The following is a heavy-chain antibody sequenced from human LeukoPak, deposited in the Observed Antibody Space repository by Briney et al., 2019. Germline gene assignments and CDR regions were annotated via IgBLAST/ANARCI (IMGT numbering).Heavy chain of an antibody. Sequence: GGSLRLSCAASGFDVSINYMNWIRQSPEKGLEWVSIIHNDGSTYYADSVKGRFTVSRDNSKNTVSLQMDSLRVDDTGVYYCARGFLQLTPYYFDYWGQGTLVTVSS. J-gene: IGHJ4*02. CDR3: ARGFLQLTPYYFDY. CDR2: IHNDGST. V-gene: IGHV3-66*01. D-gene: IGHD5-18*01. CDR1: GFDVSINY.